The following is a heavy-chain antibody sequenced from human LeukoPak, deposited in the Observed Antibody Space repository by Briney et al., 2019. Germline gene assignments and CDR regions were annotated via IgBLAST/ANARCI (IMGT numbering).Heavy chain of an antibody. CDR1: GYTFTSYA. CDR3: ATDLVVAATGLDY. J-gene: IGHJ4*02. Sequence: ASVKVSCKASGYTFTSYAISWVRQAPGQGLEWMGRIIPIFGTANYAQKFQGRVTITTDESTSTAYMELSSLRSEDTAVYYCATDLVVAATGLDYWGRGTLVTVSS. D-gene: IGHD2-15*01. CDR2: IIPIFGTA. V-gene: IGHV1-69*05.